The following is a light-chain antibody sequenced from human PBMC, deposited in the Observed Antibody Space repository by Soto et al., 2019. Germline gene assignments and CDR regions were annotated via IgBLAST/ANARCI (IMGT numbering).Light chain of an antibody. J-gene: IGKJ4*01. Sequence: AIQMTQSPSSLSASVGDRVTITCRASQGIRNDLAWYQQKPGTAPKLLIYAASTLQSGVPSRFSGSGSDTDFTLTISSLQPEDFATYYCLQDNNYPLTFGGGTKVEIK. CDR2: AAS. CDR1: QGIRND. CDR3: LQDNNYPLT. V-gene: IGKV1-6*01.